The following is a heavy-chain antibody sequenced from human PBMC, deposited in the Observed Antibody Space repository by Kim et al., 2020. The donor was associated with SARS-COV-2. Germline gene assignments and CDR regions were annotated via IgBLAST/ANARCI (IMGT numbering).Heavy chain of an antibody. D-gene: IGHD3-16*01. V-gene: IGHV3-9*01. Sequence: SVKGRFTISRDNAKNSLYLQMNSLGAEETALYYCAKDNSLSGGLRGTFDYWGQGTLVTVSS. CDR3: AKDNSLSGGLRGTFDY. J-gene: IGHJ4*02.